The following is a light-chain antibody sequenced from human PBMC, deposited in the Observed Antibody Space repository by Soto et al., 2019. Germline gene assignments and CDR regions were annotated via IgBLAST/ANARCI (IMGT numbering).Light chain of an antibody. CDR2: ATS. J-gene: IGKJ1*01. CDR3: HQYVSSPPALA. Sequence: EIVLTQSPGTLSLSPGERATLSCRTSQSISSSYLAWSQQKPGQAPRLLISATSSRATGVPDRFSGSGSGTDFTLTISRLEPEDSAVYYCHQYVSSPPALAFGQGTKVEIK. V-gene: IGKV3-20*01. CDR1: QSISSSY.